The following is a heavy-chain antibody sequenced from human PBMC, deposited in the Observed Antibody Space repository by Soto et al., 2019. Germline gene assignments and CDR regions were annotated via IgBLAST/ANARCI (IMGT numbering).Heavy chain of an antibody. J-gene: IGHJ4*02. CDR2: IYYSGST. CDR3: AGDRKAVAGLDY. V-gene: IGHV4-59*01. D-gene: IGHD6-19*01. Sequence: SETLSLTCTVSGGSISSYYWSWIRQPPGKGLEWIGYIYYSGSTNYNPSLKSRVTISVDTSKNQFSLKLSSVTAADTAVYYCAGDRKAVAGLDYWGQGTLVTVSS. CDR1: GGSISSYY.